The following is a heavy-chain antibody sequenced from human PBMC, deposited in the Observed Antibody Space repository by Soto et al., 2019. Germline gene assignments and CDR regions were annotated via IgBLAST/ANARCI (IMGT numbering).Heavy chain of an antibody. J-gene: IGHJ4*02. V-gene: IGHV1-18*01. Sequence: ASVKVSCKASGYTFTSYGINWVRQAPGQGLEWMGWISAYNGNTNYAQKLQGRVTMTTDTSTSTAYMELRSLRSDDTAVYYCARDGLLIGVGAITAGDYWGQGTLVTVSS. CDR2: ISAYNGNT. D-gene: IGHD1-26*01. CDR3: ARDGLLIGVGAITAGDY. CDR1: GYTFTSYG.